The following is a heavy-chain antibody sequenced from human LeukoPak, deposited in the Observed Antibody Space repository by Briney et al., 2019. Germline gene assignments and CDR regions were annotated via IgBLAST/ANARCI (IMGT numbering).Heavy chain of an antibody. CDR3: ARGRRSGGITMIRGVKDRGWFDF. CDR2: IRYDGSNK. J-gene: IGHJ5*01. V-gene: IGHV3-30*02. D-gene: IGHD3-10*01. CDR1: GFTFTSHG. Sequence: GGSLRLSCGASGFTFTSHGMHWVRQAPGKGLEWVAHIRYDGSNKYYADSVKGRFTIFRDDSKKMLYLQMNSLRPEDTAVYYCARGRRSGGITMIRGVKDRGWFDFWGQGTLVTVSS.